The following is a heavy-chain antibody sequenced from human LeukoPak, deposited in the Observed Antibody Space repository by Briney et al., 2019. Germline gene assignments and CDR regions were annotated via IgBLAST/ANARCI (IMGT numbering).Heavy chain of an antibody. CDR3: ARDAAYGSGSYRFDY. CDR2: IYYSGST. V-gene: IGHV4-39*07. D-gene: IGHD3-10*01. CDR1: GGSISSSSYY. Sequence: PSETLSLTCTVSGGSISSSSYYWGWIRQPPGKGLEWIGSIYYSGSTYYNPSLKSRVTISVDTSKNQFSLKVTSVTAADTAVYYCARDAAYGSGSYRFDYWGQGTRVTVSS. J-gene: IGHJ4*02.